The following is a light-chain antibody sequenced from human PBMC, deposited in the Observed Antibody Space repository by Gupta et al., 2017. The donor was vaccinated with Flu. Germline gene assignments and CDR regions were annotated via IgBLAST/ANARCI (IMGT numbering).Light chain of an antibody. CDR2: GEN. V-gene: IGLV3-19*01. J-gene: IGLJ2*01. CDR3: HSLDSSGNHPVL. Sequence: SSELTQDSAVSVALGQTVRITCQGDSLENYYATWYQQKPGQAPVLVIFGENKRPSGIPDRFSGSSSGNAASLTITGAQAEDEADYYCHSLDSSGNHPVLFGGGTKLTVL. CDR1: SLENYY.